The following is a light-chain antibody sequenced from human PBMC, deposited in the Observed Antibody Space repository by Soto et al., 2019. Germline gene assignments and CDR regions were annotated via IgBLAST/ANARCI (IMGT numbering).Light chain of an antibody. J-gene: IGKJ4*01. V-gene: IGKV3-20*01. CDR3: QQYGSSPLT. Sequence: EIVLTQSPGTLSLSPGERATLSCRASQSVSSSYLAWYQQKPGQAPRLLIYDASSRATGIPDRFSGGGSGTDFTLTISRLEPADFAVYYCQQYGSSPLTFGGGTKVDIK. CDR2: DAS. CDR1: QSVSSSY.